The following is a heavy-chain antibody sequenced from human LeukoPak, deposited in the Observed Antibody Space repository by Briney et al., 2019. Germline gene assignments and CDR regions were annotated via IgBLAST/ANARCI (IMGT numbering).Heavy chain of an antibody. D-gene: IGHD3-10*01. V-gene: IGHV4-59*08. J-gene: IGHJ3*02. CDR1: GGSISSYY. Sequence: SENLSLTCTVSGGSISSYYWSWIRQPPGKGLEWIGYIYYSGSTNYNPSLKSRVTISVDTSKNQFSLKLSSVTAADTAVYYCARPGLSRARGAFDIWGQGTMVTVSS. CDR3: ARPGLSRARGAFDI. CDR2: IYYSGST.